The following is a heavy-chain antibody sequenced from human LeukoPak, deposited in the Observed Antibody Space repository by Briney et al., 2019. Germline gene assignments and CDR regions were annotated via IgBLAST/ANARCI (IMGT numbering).Heavy chain of an antibody. D-gene: IGHD3-22*01. J-gene: IGHJ4*02. CDR2: ISYDGSNK. V-gene: IGHV3-30*04. CDR1: GFTFSSYA. CDR3: ARSSGYYYTGFDY. Sequence: GGSLRLSCAASGFTFSSYAMRWVRPAPGKGLEGVAVISYDGSNKYYADSVKGRFTISRDNSKNTLYLQMNSLRAEDTAVYYCARSSGYYYTGFDYWGQGTLVTVSS.